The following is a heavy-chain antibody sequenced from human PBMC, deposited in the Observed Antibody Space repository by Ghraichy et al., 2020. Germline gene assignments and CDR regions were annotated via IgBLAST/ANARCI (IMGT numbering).Heavy chain of an antibody. CDR2: IYYSGST. V-gene: IGHV4-39*01. J-gene: IGHJ2*01. CDR1: GGSISSSSYY. CDR3: ARQEAKDRHIVVVTASWYFDL. D-gene: IGHD2-21*02. Sequence: SETLSLTCTVSGGSISSSSYYWGWIRQPPGKGLEWIGSIYYSGSTYYNPSLKSRVTISVDTSKNQFSLKLSSVTAADTAVYYCARQEAKDRHIVVVTASWYFDLWGRGTLVTVSS.